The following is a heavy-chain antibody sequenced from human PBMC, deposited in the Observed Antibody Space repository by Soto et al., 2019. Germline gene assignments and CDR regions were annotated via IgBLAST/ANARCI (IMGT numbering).Heavy chain of an antibody. J-gene: IGHJ4*02. CDR1: GFTFSTYA. V-gene: IGHV3-23*01. CDR2: ISGSGDST. D-gene: IGHD6-19*01. Sequence: EVQLLESGGGLVQPGGSLRLPCAASGFTFSTYAMNGVRQAPGKGRGWVSGISGSGDSTYYADSVKGRFTVSRDNSKNTLYLQMNSLRAEDTAVFYCAKERSSGWSFDYWGQGTLVTVSS. CDR3: AKERSSGWSFDY.